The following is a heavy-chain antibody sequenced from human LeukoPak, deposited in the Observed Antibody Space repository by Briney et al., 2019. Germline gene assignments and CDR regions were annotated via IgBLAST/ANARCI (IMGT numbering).Heavy chain of an antibody. Sequence: GGSLRLSCAASGFTFSSYGMHWVRQAPGKGLEWVAFIRYDGSNKYYAGSVKGRFTISRDNSKNTLYLQMNSLRAEDTAVYYCAKVHSSGWFFDYWGQGTLVTVSS. CDR2: IRYDGSNK. D-gene: IGHD6-19*01. CDR1: GFTFSSYG. J-gene: IGHJ4*02. V-gene: IGHV3-30*02. CDR3: AKVHSSGWFFDY.